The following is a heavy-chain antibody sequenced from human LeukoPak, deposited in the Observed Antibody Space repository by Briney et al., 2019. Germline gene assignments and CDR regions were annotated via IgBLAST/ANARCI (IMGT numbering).Heavy chain of an antibody. D-gene: IGHD5-12*01. J-gene: IGHJ4*02. CDR1: GGSISSYY. CDR2: IYYSGST. CDR3: ARDNSGWYFES. Sequence: SETLSLTCTVSGGSISSYYWSWIRQPPGKALEWLGYIYYSGSTNYNPSLKSRVTISADTSKNQFSLRLSSVTAADTAAYYCARDNSGWYFESWGQGILVTVSS. V-gene: IGHV4-59*01.